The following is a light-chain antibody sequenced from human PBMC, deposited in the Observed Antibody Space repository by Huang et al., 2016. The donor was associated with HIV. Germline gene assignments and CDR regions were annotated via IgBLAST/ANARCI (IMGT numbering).Light chain of an antibody. CDR1: QSILHSNGYNY. CDR2: VGS. V-gene: IGKV2-28*01. J-gene: IGKJ2*01. Sequence: DIVMTQSPLSLAVTPGEPASISCRSSQSILHSNGYNYLDGYVQKPGQSPQRLIYVGSKWAYGVPDRISGGGSGVEFTLKISRVEAEDVCVYYCMQAQQTPYTFGPGTKLEIK. CDR3: MQAQQTPYT.